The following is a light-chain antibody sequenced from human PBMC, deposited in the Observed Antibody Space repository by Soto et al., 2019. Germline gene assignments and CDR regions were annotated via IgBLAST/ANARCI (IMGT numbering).Light chain of an antibody. CDR1: QSISNY. V-gene: IGKV1-39*01. J-gene: IGKJ4*01. CDR3: QQSYGTPLT. Sequence: DIQMTQSPASLSASVGDRVTITCRASQSISNYLNWYQQKPGKAPNLLIHAASSLQSGVPSRFSGSGSGTDFTLSISSLQSEDFATYYCQQSYGTPLTFGGGTKVDIK. CDR2: AAS.